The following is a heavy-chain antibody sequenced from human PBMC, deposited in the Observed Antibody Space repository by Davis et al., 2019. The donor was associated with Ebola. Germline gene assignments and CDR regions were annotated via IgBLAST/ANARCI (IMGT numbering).Heavy chain of an antibody. J-gene: IGHJ6*02. CDR2: VYYGGGMYTTSM. V-gene: IGHV4-39*01. CDR3: ARVKYSGYGKWNYYYGMDV. Sequence: MPSETLSLTCSVSGGSIRSSSYYWDWIRQPPGKGLEWIGSVYYGGGMYTTSMYYNASLKSRITISADSSKNQFSLNLMSVTAADTAVYYCARVKYSGYGKWNYYYGMDVWGQGTTVTVSS. D-gene: IGHD5-12*01. CDR1: GGSIRSSSYY.